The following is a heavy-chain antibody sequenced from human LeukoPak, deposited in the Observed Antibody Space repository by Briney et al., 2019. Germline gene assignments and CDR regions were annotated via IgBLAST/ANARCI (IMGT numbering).Heavy chain of an antibody. CDR2: INTNGRTT. J-gene: IGHJ4*02. CDR3: ARDHYGANSLDY. CDR1: GFTFSSYW. D-gene: IGHD4-23*01. V-gene: IGHV3-74*01. Sequence: PGGSLRLPCAASGFTFSSYWVHWVRQAPGRGLVWVSRINTNGRTTTYADSVKGRFTISRDNAKNMLYLQMNSLRAEDTAVYYCARDHYGANSLDYWGQGILVTVSS.